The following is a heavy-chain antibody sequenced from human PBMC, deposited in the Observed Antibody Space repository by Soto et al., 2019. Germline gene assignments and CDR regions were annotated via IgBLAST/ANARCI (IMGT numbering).Heavy chain of an antibody. CDR1: GGSISSYY. Sequence: QVQLQESGPGLVKPSETLSLTCTVSGGSISSYYWSWIRQPPGKGLEWIGYIYYSGSTNYNPSLTRRVTISVDTSKNQFSLRLSSVTAADTAVYYCARHHDSWGQGTLVTVSS. CDR2: IYYSGST. J-gene: IGHJ4*02. V-gene: IGHV4-59*08. CDR3: ARHHDS.